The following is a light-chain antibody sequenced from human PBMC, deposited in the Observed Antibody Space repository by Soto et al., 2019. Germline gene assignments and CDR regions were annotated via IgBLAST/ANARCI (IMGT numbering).Light chain of an antibody. V-gene: IGLV3-9*01. CDR3: QVWDSSTHVV. CDR2: RDS. Sequence: SYELTQPLSVSVALGQTARITCGGNNIGSKNVYWYQQKPGQAPVLVIYRDSYRPSGIPERFSGSNSGNTATLTISRAQAGDEADYYCQVWDSSTHVVFGGGTKVTVL. J-gene: IGLJ2*01. CDR1: NIGSKN.